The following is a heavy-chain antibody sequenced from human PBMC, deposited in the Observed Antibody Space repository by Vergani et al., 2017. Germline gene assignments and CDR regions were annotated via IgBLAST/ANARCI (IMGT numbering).Heavy chain of an antibody. CDR2: TYTSGST. J-gene: IGHJ2*01. CDR3: ARSYSSCWYFDL. D-gene: IGHD6-13*01. CDR1: GGSISSYY. Sequence: QVQLQESGPGLVKPSETLSLTCTVSGGSISSYYWSWIRQPPGKGLEWIGYTYTSGSTNYNPALKSRVTISVATSKNQFSRKLSSVTAADTAVYYCARSYSSCWYFDLWGRGTLVTVSS. V-gene: IGHV4-4*09.